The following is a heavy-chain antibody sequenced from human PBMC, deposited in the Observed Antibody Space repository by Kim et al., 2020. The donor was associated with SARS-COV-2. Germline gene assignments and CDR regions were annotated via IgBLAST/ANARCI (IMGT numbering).Heavy chain of an antibody. Sequence: ASVKVSCKASGYTFTSYDINWVRQATGQGLEWMGWMNPNSGNTGYAQKFQGRVTMTRNTSISTAYMELSSLRSEDTAVYYCASGLQSDYYYYYMDVWGKGTTVTVSS. CDR1: GYTFTSYD. D-gene: IGHD4-4*01. CDR3: ASGLQSDYYYYYMDV. J-gene: IGHJ6*03. CDR2: MNPNSGNT. V-gene: IGHV1-8*01.